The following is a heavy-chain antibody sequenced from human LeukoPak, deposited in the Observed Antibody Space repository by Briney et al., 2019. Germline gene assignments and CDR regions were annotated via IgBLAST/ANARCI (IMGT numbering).Heavy chain of an antibody. Sequence: GGSLRLSCTASGFTFGDYAMSRFRQAPGKGLEWVGFIRSKAYGGTTEYAASVKGRFTISRDDSKSIAYLQMNSLKTEDTAVYYCTRVDTYYYDSSGYYSNYYFDYWGQGTLVTVSS. J-gene: IGHJ4*02. CDR1: GFTFGDYA. D-gene: IGHD3-22*01. V-gene: IGHV3-49*03. CDR2: IRSKAYGGTT. CDR3: TRVDTYYYDSSGYYSNYYFDY.